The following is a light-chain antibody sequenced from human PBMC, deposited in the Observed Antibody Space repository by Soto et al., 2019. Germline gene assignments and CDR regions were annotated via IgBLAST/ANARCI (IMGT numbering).Light chain of an antibody. CDR3: ASYRSSTALAYV. Sequence: QSALTQPASVSGSPGQSITISCTGTSSDVGGYNYVSWYQQHPGKAPKLMIYEVSNRPSGVSNRFSGSKSGNTASLTISGLQAEDEADYYCASYRSSTALAYVFGPGTKLTVL. V-gene: IGLV2-14*01. CDR2: EVS. J-gene: IGLJ1*01. CDR1: SSDVGGYNY.